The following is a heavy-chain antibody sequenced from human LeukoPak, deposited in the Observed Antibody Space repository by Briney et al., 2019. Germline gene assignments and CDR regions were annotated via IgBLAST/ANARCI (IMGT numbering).Heavy chain of an antibody. Sequence: SETLSLTCAVYGGSFSGYYWSWIRQPPGKGLEWIGYIYYTGNTNYNPSLKSRVTISMDTSKNQFSLNLSSVTAADTAVYYCARDRTDIVATSHFDYWGQGTLVTVSS. V-gene: IGHV4-34*11. D-gene: IGHD5-12*01. CDR2: IYYTGNT. J-gene: IGHJ4*02. CDR1: GGSFSGYY. CDR3: ARDRTDIVATSHFDY.